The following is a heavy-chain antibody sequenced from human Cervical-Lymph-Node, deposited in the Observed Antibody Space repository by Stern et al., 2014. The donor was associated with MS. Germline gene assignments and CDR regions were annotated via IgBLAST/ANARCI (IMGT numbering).Heavy chain of an antibody. V-gene: IGHV5-51*01. CDR3: ARRGHGYMGIDY. CDR1: GYKFTNNW. J-gene: IGHJ4*02. D-gene: IGHD5-24*01. CDR2: SDPGDSET. Sequence: EVQPVQSGAEVKKPGESLRISCKVSGYKFTNNWIGLVRQMPGKGLEWMEISDPGDSETRYSPSFQGRVTILVDKSNTTAYLQWSSLKASDTALYYCARRGHGYMGIDYWGQGAPVTVSS.